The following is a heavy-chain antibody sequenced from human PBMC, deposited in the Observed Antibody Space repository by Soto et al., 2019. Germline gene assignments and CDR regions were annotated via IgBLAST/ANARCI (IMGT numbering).Heavy chain of an antibody. CDR2: IYSSGST. CDR3: ARHPSDFWFDP. D-gene: IGHD2-21*02. V-gene: IGHV4-39*01. CDR1: GGSISSSRYF. J-gene: IGHJ5*02. Sequence: QLQLQESGPGLVKPSETLSLTCSVSGGSISSSRYFWGWIRQPPGKGLEWIGSIYSSGSTYYNPSLKSRVTVSVDTSKNQFSLKLSSVTAADTAVYYCARHPSDFWFDPWGQGTLVTVSS.